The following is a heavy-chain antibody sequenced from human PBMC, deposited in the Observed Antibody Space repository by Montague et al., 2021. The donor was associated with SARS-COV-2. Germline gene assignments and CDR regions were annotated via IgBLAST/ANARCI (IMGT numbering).Heavy chain of an antibody. J-gene: IGHJ6*02. CDR3: TREGYQVLWSDYYYYGMDV. CDR2: INHSGST. Sequence: SETLSLTCAVYGASFSGYYWSWIRQPPGKGLEWIGEINHSGSTNCNPSLKSRVTISVDTSKNQFSLKLSSVTAADTAVYYCTREGYQVLWSDYYYYGMDVWGQGTTVTVSS. V-gene: IGHV4-34*01. CDR1: GASFSGYY. D-gene: IGHD2-2*01.